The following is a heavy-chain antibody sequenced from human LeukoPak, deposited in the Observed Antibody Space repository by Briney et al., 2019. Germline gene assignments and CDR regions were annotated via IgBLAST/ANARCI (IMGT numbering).Heavy chain of an antibody. Sequence: PSETLSLTCTVSGGSISSSSYYWGWIRQPPGKGLEWIGSIYYSGSTYYNPSLKSRVTISVDTSKNQFSLKLSSVTAADTAGYYCARSPNDYGDYYFDYWGQGTLVTVSS. CDR1: GGSISSSSYY. J-gene: IGHJ4*02. CDR2: IYYSGST. D-gene: IGHD4-17*01. CDR3: ARSPNDYGDYYFDY. V-gene: IGHV4-39*01.